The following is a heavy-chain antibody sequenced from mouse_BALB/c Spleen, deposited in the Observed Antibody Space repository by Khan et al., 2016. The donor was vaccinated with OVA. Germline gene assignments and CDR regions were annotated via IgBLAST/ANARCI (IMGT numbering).Heavy chain of an antibody. CDR3: ARSVTITTVVATDFDY. J-gene: IGHJ2*01. Sequence: EVQLQESGPGLVKPSQSLSLTCTVTGYSITSDYAWNWIRQFPGNKLEWMGYISYSGRTSYNPSLKSRISITRDTSKNQFFLQLNSVTTEDTSTYYCARSVTITTVVATDFDYWGQGTTLTGSS. CDR1: GYSITSDYA. CDR2: ISYSGRT. D-gene: IGHD1-1*01. V-gene: IGHV3-2*02.